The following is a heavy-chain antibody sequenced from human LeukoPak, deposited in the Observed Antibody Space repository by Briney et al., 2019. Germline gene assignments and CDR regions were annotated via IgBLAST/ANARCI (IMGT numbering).Heavy chain of an antibody. D-gene: IGHD6-13*01. CDR3: ASIYSSSWYVGLNWFDP. V-gene: IGHV1-69*01. J-gene: IGHJ5*02. CDR2: IIPIFGTA. CDR1: GGTFSSYA. Sequence: SVKVSCKASGGTFSSYAISWVRQAPGQGLEWMGGIIPIFGTANYAQKFQGRVTITADESTSTAYMELSSLRSEDTAVYYCASIYSSSWYVGLNWFDPWGQGTLVTVTS.